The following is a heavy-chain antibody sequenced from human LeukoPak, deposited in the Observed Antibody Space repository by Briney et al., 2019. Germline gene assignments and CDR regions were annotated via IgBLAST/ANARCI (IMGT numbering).Heavy chain of an antibody. CDR2: ISHSGGT. J-gene: IGHJ6*03. CDR3: TRDGIAVFGVITGNYYYMDV. CDR1: GGSFSDYS. V-gene: IGHV4-34*01. D-gene: IGHD3-3*01. Sequence: SETLSLTCAVHGGSFSDYSWSWIRQPPGKGLEWIGEISHSGGTNYNPSLKSRVTMSVDTSNNQFSLKPKSVTAADTAVYYCTRDGIAVFGVITGNYYYMDVWGNGTTVTVSS.